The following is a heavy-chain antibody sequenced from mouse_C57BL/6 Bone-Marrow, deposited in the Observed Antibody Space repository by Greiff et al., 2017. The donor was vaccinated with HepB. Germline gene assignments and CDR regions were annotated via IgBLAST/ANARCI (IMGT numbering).Heavy chain of an antibody. D-gene: IGHD1-2*01. V-gene: IGHV3-6*01. CDR2: ISYDGSN. J-gene: IGHJ3*01. CDR3: ARGPSFLPVFAY. Sequence: ESGPGLVKPSQSLSLTCSVTGYSITSGYYWNWIRQFPGNKLEWMGYISYDGSNNYNPSLKNRISITRDTSKNQFFLKLNSVTTEDTATYYCARGPSFLPVFAYWGQGTLVTVSA. CDR1: GYSITSGYY.